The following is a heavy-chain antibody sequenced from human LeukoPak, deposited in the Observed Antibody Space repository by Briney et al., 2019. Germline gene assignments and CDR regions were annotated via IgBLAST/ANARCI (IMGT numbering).Heavy chain of an antibody. V-gene: IGHV4-34*01. Sequence: SETLSLTCAVYGGSFSGYYWSWLRQPPGKGLEWIGEINHSGSTNYNPSLKSRVTISVDTSKNQFSLKLSSVTAADTAVYYCARDTYYYDSSGTQGGFDPWGQGTLVTVSS. CDR2: INHSGST. J-gene: IGHJ5*02. CDR1: GGSFSGYY. D-gene: IGHD3-22*01. CDR3: ARDTYYYDSSGTQGGFDP.